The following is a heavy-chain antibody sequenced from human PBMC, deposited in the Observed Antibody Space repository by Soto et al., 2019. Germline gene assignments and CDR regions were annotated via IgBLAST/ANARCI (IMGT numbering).Heavy chain of an antibody. CDR3: ARGTYYYDSSGYSGFDY. J-gene: IGHJ4*02. CDR2: ISAYNGNT. D-gene: IGHD3-22*01. Sequence: KASGYTFTSYGISWVRQAPGQGLEWMGWISAYNGNTNYAQKLQGRVTMTTDTSTSTAYMELRSLRSDDTAVYYCARGTYYYDSSGYSGFDYWGQGTLVTVSS. CDR1: GYTFTSYG. V-gene: IGHV1-18*04.